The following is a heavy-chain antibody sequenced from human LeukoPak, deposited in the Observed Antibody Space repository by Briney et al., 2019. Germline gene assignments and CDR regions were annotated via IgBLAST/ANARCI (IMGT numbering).Heavy chain of an antibody. CDR1: GGSISSYY. CDR2: ISDIGSI. V-gene: IGHV4-59*08. J-gene: IGHJ4*02. Sequence: SETLSLTCTGSGGSISSYYWSWIRQPPGKGLEWIAYISDIGSINYNPSLKSRVTISLDTSKNQFSLKLSSVTAADTAVYYCAGHHPRNTVDFWGQGTLVTVSS. D-gene: IGHD2/OR15-2a*01. CDR3: AGHHPRNTVDF.